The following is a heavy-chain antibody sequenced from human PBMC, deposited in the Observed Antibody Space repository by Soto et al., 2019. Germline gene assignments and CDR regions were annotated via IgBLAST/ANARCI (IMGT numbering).Heavy chain of an antibody. D-gene: IGHD4-17*01. CDR1: EFTFSSSA. CDR2: IRGSVGST. J-gene: IGHJ4*01. V-gene: IGHV3-23*01. CDR3: AKDFYGDYPYYFGS. Sequence: EVQLLESGGGLVQPGGSLRLSCAASEFTFSSSAMGWVRQAPGKGLEWVSGIRGSVGSTYYADSVEGRFTISRDNSKNTLYLPMNSLRAEDTAVYYCAKDFYGDYPYYFGSWGQGTRVTVSS.